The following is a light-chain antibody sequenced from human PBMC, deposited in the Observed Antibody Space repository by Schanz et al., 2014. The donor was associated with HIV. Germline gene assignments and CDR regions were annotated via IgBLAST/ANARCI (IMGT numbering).Light chain of an antibody. J-gene: IGLJ3*02. Sequence: QSALTQPASVSGSPGQSITISCTGTSSDIGGYKYVSWYQHHPGKAPKLLIFDVDNRPSGVSHRFSAYKSGNTASLTISGLQADDEADYYCGSYRSASSPSVFGGGTKLTV. CDR2: DVD. CDR3: GSYRSASSPSV. V-gene: IGLV2-14*03. CDR1: SSDIGGYKY.